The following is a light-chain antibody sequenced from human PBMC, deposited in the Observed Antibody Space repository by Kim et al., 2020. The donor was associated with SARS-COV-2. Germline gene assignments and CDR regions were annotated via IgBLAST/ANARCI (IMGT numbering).Light chain of an antibody. CDR3: QHLGT. CDR1: QSIRGW. V-gene: IGKV1-5*01. J-gene: IGKJ1*01. CDR2: HAA. Sequence: STLCASVGDRVSITSRASQSIRGWLAWYQQKPGKAPKLPSYHAATLERGVPSRFSGSGSGTEFTLTINNLQPDDFATYYCQHLGTFGLGTKVDIK.